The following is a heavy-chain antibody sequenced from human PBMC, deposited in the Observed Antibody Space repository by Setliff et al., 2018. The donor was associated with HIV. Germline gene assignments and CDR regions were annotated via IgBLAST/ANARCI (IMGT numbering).Heavy chain of an antibody. V-gene: IGHV4-39*07. J-gene: IGHJ4*02. CDR2: IYYSGCT. CDR1: GDPMSSTSYY. D-gene: IGHD4-17*01. CDR3: ARDGPQTYGDYERYYFDY. Sequence: SETLSLTCTVSGDPMSSTSYYWGWIRQSPGKGLEWIGSIYYSGCTQYNPSLKSRVTISVDTSKNQFSLKLSSVTAADTAVYYCARDGPQTYGDYERYYFDYWGQGTLVTVSS.